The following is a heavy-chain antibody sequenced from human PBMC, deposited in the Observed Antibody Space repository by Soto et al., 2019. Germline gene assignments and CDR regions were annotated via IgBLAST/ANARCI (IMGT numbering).Heavy chain of an antibody. Sequence: SETLSLTCTVSGGSISSSSYYWGWIRQPPGKGLEWIGSIYYSGSTYYNPSLKSRVTISVDTSKNQFSLKLSSVTAADTAVYYCARGMYYDILTGYYTEGAFDIWGQGTMVT. CDR3: ARGMYYDILTGYYTEGAFDI. J-gene: IGHJ3*02. V-gene: IGHV4-39*01. CDR2: IYYSGST. CDR1: GGSISSSSYY. D-gene: IGHD3-9*01.